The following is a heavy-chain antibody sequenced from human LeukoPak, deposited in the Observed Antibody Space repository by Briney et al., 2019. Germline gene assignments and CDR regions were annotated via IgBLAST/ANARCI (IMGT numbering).Heavy chain of an antibody. V-gene: IGHV3-48*01. J-gene: IGHJ4*02. CDR1: GFSLSGYS. CDR2: ISSTGSAI. CDR3: AIPFGDYGGSFDY. Sequence: GGSLRLSCAASGFSLSGYSMNWVRQAPGKGLEWVSYISSTGSAIYYGDSVKGRFTISRDDAKNSVYLQMNSLRAEDTAVYYCAIPFGDYGGSFDYWGQGTLVTVSS. D-gene: IGHD4-23*01.